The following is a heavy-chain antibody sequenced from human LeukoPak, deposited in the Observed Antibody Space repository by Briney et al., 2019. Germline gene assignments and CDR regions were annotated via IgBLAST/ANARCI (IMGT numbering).Heavy chain of an antibody. J-gene: IGHJ4*02. Sequence: GGSVRLSCAASGFTVSSKYMSWVRQAPGEGREWVSYISSSGSTIYYADSGKGRFTISRDNAKNSLYLQMNSLRAKDTAVYYCARGGDYDYVWGSYRYPFSDYWGQGTLVTVSS. CDR2: ISSSGSTI. CDR1: GFTVSSKY. V-gene: IGHV3-11*01. CDR3: ARGGDYDYVWGSYRYPFSDY. D-gene: IGHD3-16*02.